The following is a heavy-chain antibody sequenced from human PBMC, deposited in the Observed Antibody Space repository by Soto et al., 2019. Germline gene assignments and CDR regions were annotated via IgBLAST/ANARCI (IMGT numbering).Heavy chain of an antibody. CDR1: GFTFSSYA. Sequence: PGGSLRLSCAASGFTFSSYAMHWVRQAPGKGLEWVAVISYDGSNKYYADSVKGRFTISGDNSKNTLYLQMNSLRAEDTVVYYCARARELWFGELFCDYWGQGTLVTVSS. D-gene: IGHD3-10*01. CDR3: ARARELWFGELFCDY. J-gene: IGHJ4*02. CDR2: ISYDGSNK. V-gene: IGHV3-30-3*01.